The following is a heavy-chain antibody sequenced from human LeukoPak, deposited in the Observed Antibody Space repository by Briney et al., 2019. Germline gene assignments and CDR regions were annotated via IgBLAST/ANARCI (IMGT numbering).Heavy chain of an antibody. Sequence: ASVKVSCKTSGYSFIRYGISWVRQAPGQGLEWLGWINPNSGGTNYAQKFQGRVTMTRDTSISTAHMELSRLRSDDTAVYYCARSGSGILTGRAFDIWGQGTMVTVSS. CDR1: GYSFIRYG. J-gene: IGHJ3*02. CDR2: INPNSGGT. D-gene: IGHD3-9*01. CDR3: ARSGSGILTGRAFDI. V-gene: IGHV1-2*02.